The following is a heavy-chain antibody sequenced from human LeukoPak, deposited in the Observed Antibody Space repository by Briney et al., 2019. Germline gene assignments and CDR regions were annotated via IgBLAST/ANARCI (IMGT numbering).Heavy chain of an antibody. CDR2: ISSSSSYI. Sequence: GGSLRLSCAASGFTFSSYSMNWVRQAPGKGLEWVSSISSSSSYIYYADSVKGRFTISRDNAKNSLYLQMNSLRAEDTAVYYCALDCCTGSRFDHWGQGTLVTVSS. V-gene: IGHV3-21*01. CDR3: ALDCCTGSRFDH. J-gene: IGHJ4*02. CDR1: GFTFSSYS. D-gene: IGHD2-8*02.